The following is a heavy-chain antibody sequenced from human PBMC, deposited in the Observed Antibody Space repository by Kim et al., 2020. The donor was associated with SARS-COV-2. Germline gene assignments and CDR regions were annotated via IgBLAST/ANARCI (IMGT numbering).Heavy chain of an antibody. V-gene: IGHV6-1*01. CDR2: TYYRSKWYN. D-gene: IGHD2-15*01. Sequence: SQTLSLTCAISGDSVSSNSAAWNWIRQSPSRGLEWLGRTYYRSKWYNDYAVSVKSRITINPDTSKNQFSLQLNSVTPEDTAVYYCAREWGYCSGGSCYLDPRRRFDPWGQGTLVTVSS. CDR1: GDSVSSNSAA. J-gene: IGHJ5*02. CDR3: AREWGYCSGGSCYLDPRRRFDP.